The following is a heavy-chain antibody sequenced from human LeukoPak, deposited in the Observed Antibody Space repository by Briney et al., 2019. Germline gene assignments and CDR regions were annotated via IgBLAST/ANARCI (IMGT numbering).Heavy chain of an antibody. J-gene: IGHJ4*02. CDR1: GGSISSGGHS. CDR3: ARDSGDYGDYFDY. CDR2: IYHSGST. V-gene: IGHV4-30-2*01. D-gene: IGHD4-17*01. Sequence: SETLSLTCAVSGGSISSGGHSWSWIRQPPGKGLEWIGYIYHSGSTYYNPSLKSRVTISVGRSKNQFSLKLSSVTAADTAVYYCARDSGDYGDYFDYWGQGTLVTVSS.